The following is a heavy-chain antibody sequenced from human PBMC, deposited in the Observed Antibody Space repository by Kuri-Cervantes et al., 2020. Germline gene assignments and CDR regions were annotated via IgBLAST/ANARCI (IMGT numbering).Heavy chain of an antibody. V-gene: IGHV3-19*01. CDR2: VSWNGSRT. CDR3: AKDVAVAGLYYFDY. Sequence: GESLKISCAASGFTFSNSDMNWVRQAPGKGLEWVSGVSWNGSRTHYADSVKGRFTISRDNAKNSLYLQMNSLRAEDTALYYCAKDVAVAGLYYFDYWGQGTLVTVSS. J-gene: IGHJ4*02. CDR1: GFTFSNSD. D-gene: IGHD6-19*01.